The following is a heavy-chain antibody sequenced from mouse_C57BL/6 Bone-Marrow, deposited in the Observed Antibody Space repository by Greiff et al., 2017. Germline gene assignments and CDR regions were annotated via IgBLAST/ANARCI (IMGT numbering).Heavy chain of an antibody. CDR3: AILREAY. V-gene: IGHV1-81*01. D-gene: IGHD1-1*01. J-gene: IGHJ3*01. Sequence: VQLVESGAELARPGASVKLSCTASGYTFTSYGISWVQQRPGQGLEWIGEIYPRSGTTYYTEKFKGKATLTADKSSSTAYMELRSLTSEDSAVYFCAILREAYWGQGTLVTVSA. CDR2: IYPRSGTT. CDR1: GYTFTSYG.